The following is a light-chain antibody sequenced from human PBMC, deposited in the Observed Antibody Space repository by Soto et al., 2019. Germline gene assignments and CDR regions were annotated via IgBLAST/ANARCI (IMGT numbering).Light chain of an antibody. J-gene: IGKJ2*01. V-gene: IGKV3-15*01. CDR3: QQYNDWPPYT. Sequence: EIVMTQSPETLSVSPGERATLSCRASQSVSSNLAWYQQRPGQAPRLLIYAASTRATGIPARFSGSGSGTEFTLTISSLQSEDFAVYYCQQYNDWPPYTFGQGTKVDIK. CDR2: AAS. CDR1: QSVSSN.